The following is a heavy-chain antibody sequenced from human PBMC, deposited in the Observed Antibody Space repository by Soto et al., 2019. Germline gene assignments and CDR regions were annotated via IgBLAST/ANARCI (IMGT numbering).Heavy chain of an antibody. Sequence: PSETLSLTCAVYGGSFSGYYWSWIRQPPGKGLEWIGEINHSGSTNYNPSLKSRVTISVDTSKNQFSLKLSSVTAADTAVYYCARRGQWLVGYFDYWGQETLVTVSS. V-gene: IGHV4-34*01. CDR1: GGSFSGYY. CDR3: ARRGQWLVGYFDY. CDR2: INHSGST. J-gene: IGHJ4*02. D-gene: IGHD6-19*01.